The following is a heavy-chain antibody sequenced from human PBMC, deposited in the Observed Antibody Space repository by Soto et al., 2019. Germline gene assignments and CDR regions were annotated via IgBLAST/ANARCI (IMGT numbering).Heavy chain of an antibody. CDR1: GFTFSSYA. D-gene: IGHD3-10*01. CDR2: ISSNGGST. CDR3: ARPLTKRRGSEEYYFDY. V-gene: IGHV3-64*01. Sequence: GGSLRLSCAASGFTFSSYAMHWVRQAPGKGLEYVSAISSNGGSTYYANSVKGRFTISRDNSKNTLYLQMGSLRAEDMAVYYCARPLTKRRGSEEYYFDYWGQGTLVTVSS. J-gene: IGHJ4*02.